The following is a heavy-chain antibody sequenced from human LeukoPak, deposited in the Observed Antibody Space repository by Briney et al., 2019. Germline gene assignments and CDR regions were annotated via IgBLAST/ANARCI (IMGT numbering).Heavy chain of an antibody. CDR1: GGSISSYY. CDR2: IYASGST. V-gene: IGHV4-4*07. J-gene: IGHJ4*02. Sequence: SETLSLTCTVSGGSISSYYWSWIRQPAGKGLEWIGRIYASGSTIYNPSLKSRVTMSVDTSKNQFSLKLSSVTAADTAVYYCAITSGGVALTDYWGQGTLVTVSS. D-gene: IGHD5-12*01. CDR3: AITSGGVALTDY.